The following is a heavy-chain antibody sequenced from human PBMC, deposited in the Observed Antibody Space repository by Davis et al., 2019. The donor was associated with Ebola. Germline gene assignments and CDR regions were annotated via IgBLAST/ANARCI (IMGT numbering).Heavy chain of an antibody. D-gene: IGHD4-17*01. CDR3: ARDLPEVTTVITYYYYGMDV. Sequence: AASVKVSCQASGYTFTRYAMHWVRQAPGQGLEWMGWINTNTGNPTYAQGFTGRFVFSLDTSVSTAYLQISSLKAEDTAVYYCARDLPEVTTVITYYYYGMDVWGQGTTVTVSS. J-gene: IGHJ6*02. CDR2: INTNTGNP. V-gene: IGHV7-4-1*02. CDR1: GYTFTRYA.